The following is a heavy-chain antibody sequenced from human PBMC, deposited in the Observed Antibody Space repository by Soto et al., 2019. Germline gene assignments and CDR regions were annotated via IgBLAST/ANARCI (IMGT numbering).Heavy chain of an antibody. V-gene: IGHV5-10-1*01. J-gene: IGHJ4*02. CDR1: GYSCTSYW. D-gene: IGHD3-10*01. Sequence: GELLKVACKGSGYSCTSYWMSWVRQMPGKGLEWMGRIDPSDSYTNYSPSFQGHVTISADKSISTAYLQWSSLKASDTAMYYCARGEIWFGELKLDYLGQGNLVTVS. CDR2: IDPSDSYT. CDR3: ARGEIWFGELKLDY.